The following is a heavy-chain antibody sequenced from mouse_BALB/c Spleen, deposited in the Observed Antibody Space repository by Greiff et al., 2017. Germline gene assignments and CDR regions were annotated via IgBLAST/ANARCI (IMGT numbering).Heavy chain of an antibody. CDR2: INPNNGGT. Sequence: VQLKESGPELVKPGASVKIPCKASGYTFTDYNMDWVKQSHGKSLEWIGDINPNNGGTIYNQKFKGKATLTVDKSSSTAYMELRSLTSEDTAVYYCARGTTVAHAMDYWGQGTSVTVSS. CDR3: ARGTTVAHAMDY. V-gene: IGHV1-18*01. D-gene: IGHD1-1*01. CDR1: GYTFTDYN. J-gene: IGHJ4*01.